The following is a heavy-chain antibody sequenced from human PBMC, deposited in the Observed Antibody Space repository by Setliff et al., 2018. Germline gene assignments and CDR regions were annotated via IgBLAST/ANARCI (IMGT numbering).Heavy chain of an antibody. CDR2: IIHSGST. CDR1: GGSFSGYY. V-gene: IGHV4-34*12. Sequence: SETLSLTCAVYGGSFSGYYWSWIRQPPGKRLEWIGEIIHSGSTNYNPSLKSRVTISMXXXKNQFSXXXXXXXXAXXXVXYCARSFSRREKFLLDYWGQGALVTVSS. J-gene: IGHJ4*02. CDR3: ARSFSRREKFLLDY.